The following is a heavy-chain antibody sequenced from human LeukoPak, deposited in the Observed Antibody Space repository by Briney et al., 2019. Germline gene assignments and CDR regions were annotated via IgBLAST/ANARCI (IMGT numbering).Heavy chain of an antibody. D-gene: IGHD3-22*01. J-gene: IGHJ4*02. V-gene: IGHV3-53*01. CDR3: AREWDTSGRYFDS. CDR1: GLIVSTNY. Sequence: GGSLRLSCACSGLIVSTNYMSWVRQAPGKGLEWVSVMYSGGSTYYADSVKGRFTISRDNSKNTLYLQMNSLRVGDTAVYYCAREWDTSGRYFDSWGQGTLVTVSS. CDR2: MYSGGST.